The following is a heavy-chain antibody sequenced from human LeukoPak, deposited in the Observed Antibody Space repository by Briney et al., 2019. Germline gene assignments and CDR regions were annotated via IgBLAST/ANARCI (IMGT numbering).Heavy chain of an antibody. V-gene: IGHV3-7*01. CDR2: IKQDRSEK. J-gene: IGHJ4*02. CDR1: GFTFTNYW. Sequence: GGSLRLSCAASGFTFTNYWMSWVRPAPGKGLELVANIKQDRSEKYYVGSVKGRFTISRDNAKNSLYLHMNSLRAEDTAVYYCARDYGGSSPFDYWGQGTLVTVSS. D-gene: IGHD4-23*01. CDR3: ARDYGGSSPFDY.